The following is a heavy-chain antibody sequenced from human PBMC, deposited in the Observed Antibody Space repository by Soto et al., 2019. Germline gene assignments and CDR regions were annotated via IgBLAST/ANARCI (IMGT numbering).Heavy chain of an antibody. D-gene: IGHD2-21*01. CDR3: ARLRIATNNYKWFDP. J-gene: IGHJ5*02. CDR2: IYVTGAV. V-gene: IGHV4-31*03. CDR1: GAALNSGNYY. Sequence: SETLSLTCSVSGAALNSGNYYRSWIRQVPGKGLEWIGHIYVTGAVDYNPSLRDRITISQDTSERQFSLNLRLVTAADTAVYYCARLRIATNNYKWFDPWGQGTLVTVSS.